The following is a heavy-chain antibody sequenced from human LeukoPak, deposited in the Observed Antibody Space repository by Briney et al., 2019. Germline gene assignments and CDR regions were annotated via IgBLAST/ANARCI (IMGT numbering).Heavy chain of an antibody. CDR1: GGTFSSYA. Sequence: SVKVSCKASGGTFSSYAISWVRQAPGQGLEWMGGIIPIFGTANCAQKFQGRVTITTDESTSTAYMELSSLRSEDTAVYYCARVYGDYDGYYYYYYYMDVWGKGTTVTVSS. D-gene: IGHD4-17*01. V-gene: IGHV1-69*05. J-gene: IGHJ6*03. CDR2: IIPIFGTA. CDR3: ARVYGDYDGYYYYYYYMDV.